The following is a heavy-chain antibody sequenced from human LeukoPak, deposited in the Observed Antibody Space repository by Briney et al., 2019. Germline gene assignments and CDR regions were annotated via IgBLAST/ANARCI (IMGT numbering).Heavy chain of an antibody. V-gene: IGHV3-30*18. CDR3: AKACKWELLTYYDY. D-gene: IGHD1-26*01. J-gene: IGHJ4*02. CDR1: GFTFSSYG. Sequence: GGSLRLSCAASGFTFSSYGMHWVRQAPGKGLEWVAVISYDGSNKYYADSVKGRFTISRDNSKNTLYLQMNSLRAEDTAVYYCAKACKWELLTYYDYWGQGTLVTVSS. CDR2: ISYDGSNK.